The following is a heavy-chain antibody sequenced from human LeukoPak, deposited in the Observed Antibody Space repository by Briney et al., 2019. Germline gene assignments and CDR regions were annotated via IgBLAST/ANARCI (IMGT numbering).Heavy chain of an antibody. CDR1: GFTFRSYA. J-gene: IGHJ2*01. Sequence: GSLRLSCAAPGFTFRSYAMTWVRQAPGKGLEWVSEVSFNSGSTYYADSVKGRFTISRDNSKNTLYLQMNSLRAEDMAVYYCARTAVGTLWTFDLWGRGTLVTVSS. V-gene: IGHV3-23*01. D-gene: IGHD6-13*01. CDR2: VSFNSGST. CDR3: ARTAVGTLWTFDL.